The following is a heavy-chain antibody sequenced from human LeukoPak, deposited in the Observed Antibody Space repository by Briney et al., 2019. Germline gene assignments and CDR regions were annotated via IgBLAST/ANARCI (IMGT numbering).Heavy chain of an antibody. D-gene: IGHD3-3*01. CDR3: ARDAQYYDFWSGYYLTFSIYYFDY. J-gene: IGHJ4*02. V-gene: IGHV3-30-3*01. CDR1: GFTFSSYA. Sequence: GGSLRLSCAASGFTFSSYAMHWVRQAPGKGLEWVAVISYDGSNKYYADSVKGRFTISRDNSKNTLYLQMNSLRAEDTAVYYCARDAQYYDFWSGYYLTFSIYYFDYWGQGTLVTVSS. CDR2: ISYDGSNK.